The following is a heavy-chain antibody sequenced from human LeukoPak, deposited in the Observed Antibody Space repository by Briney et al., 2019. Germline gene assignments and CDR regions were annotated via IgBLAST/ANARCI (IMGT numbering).Heavy chain of an antibody. D-gene: IGHD3-3*02. CDR3: ARAFYPGYYYYMDV. V-gene: IGHV4-59*01. J-gene: IGHJ6*03. CDR1: GGSISPYY. CDR2: IYYSGST. Sequence: SETLSLTCTVSGGSISPYYWSWIRQPPGKGLEWIGYIYYSGSTNYNPSLKSRVTISVDTSKNQFSLKLSSVTAADTAVYYCARAFYPGYYYYMDVWGKGTTVTVSS.